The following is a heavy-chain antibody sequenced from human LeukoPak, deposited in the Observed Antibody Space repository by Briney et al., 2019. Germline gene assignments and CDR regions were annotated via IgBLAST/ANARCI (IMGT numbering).Heavy chain of an antibody. V-gene: IGHV3-48*01. CDR2: ISSSSSTI. CDR3: ARGYPSSPPATPDYEA. D-gene: IGHD4-17*01. CDR1: GFTFSSYS. J-gene: IGHJ5*02. Sequence: PGGSLRLSCAASGFTFSSYSMNWVRQAPGKGLEWVSYISSSSSTIYYADSVKGRFTISRGNSKNTLYLQMNSLRAEDTAVYYCARGYPSSPPATPDYEAWGQGTLVTVSS.